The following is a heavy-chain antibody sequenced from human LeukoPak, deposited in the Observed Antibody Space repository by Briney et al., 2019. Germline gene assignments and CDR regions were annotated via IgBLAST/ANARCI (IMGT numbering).Heavy chain of an antibody. Sequence: SVKVSCKASGGTFTSYAISWVRQAPGQGLEWMGGIIPIFGTANYAQKFQGRVTITADKSTSTAYMELSSLRSEDTAVYYCASGRTSSGWLFDYWGQGTLVTVSS. J-gene: IGHJ4*02. CDR3: ASGRTSSGWLFDY. CDR2: IIPIFGTA. V-gene: IGHV1-69*06. CDR1: GGTFTSYA. D-gene: IGHD6-19*01.